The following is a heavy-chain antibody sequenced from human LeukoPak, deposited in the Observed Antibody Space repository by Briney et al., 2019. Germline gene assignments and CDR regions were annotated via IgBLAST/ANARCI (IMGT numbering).Heavy chain of an antibody. D-gene: IGHD5-18*01. J-gene: IGHJ6*03. CDR2: ISCSGSTI. CDR1: GFTFSDYY. CDR3: ARVPITRGYSYGYYMDV. Sequence: GGSLRLSCAASGFTFSDYYMSWIRQAPGKGLEWVSYISCSGSTIYYADSVKGRFTISRDNAKNSLYLQMYSLRAEDTAVYYCARVPITRGYSYGYYMDVWGKGTTVTISS. V-gene: IGHV3-11*01.